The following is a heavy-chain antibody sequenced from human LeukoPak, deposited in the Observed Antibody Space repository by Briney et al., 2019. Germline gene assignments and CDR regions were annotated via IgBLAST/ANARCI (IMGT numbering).Heavy chain of an antibody. J-gene: IGHJ4*02. CDR1: GYTFTGYY. CDR2: INPNGGGT. V-gene: IGHV1-2*02. CDR3: AREGGPGYSYGDY. D-gene: IGHD5-18*01. Sequence: GASVKVSCKASGYTFTGYYMHWVRQAPGQGLEWMGWINPNGGGTNYAQKFQGRVTMTRDTSISTAYMELSRLRSDDTAVYYCAREGGPGYSYGDYWGQGTLVTVSS.